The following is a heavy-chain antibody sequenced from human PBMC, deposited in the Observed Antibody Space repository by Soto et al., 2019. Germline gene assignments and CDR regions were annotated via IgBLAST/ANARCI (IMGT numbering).Heavy chain of an antibody. Sequence: SETLSLTCTVSGGSISSGGYYWSWIRQHPGKGLEWIGYIYHSGTTYYNPSLKSRVTISVDTSKNQFSLKLTSVTAADTAVYYGARDKGADRLDNWGQEIVLTVSS. CDR1: GGSISSGGYY. CDR2: IYHSGTT. D-gene: IGHD3-22*01. J-gene: IGHJ4*02. CDR3: ARDKGADRLDN. V-gene: IGHV4-31*03.